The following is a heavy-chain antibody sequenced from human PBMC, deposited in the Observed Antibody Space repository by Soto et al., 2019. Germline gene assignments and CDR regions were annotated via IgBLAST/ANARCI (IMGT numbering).Heavy chain of an antibody. CDR2: ISGSGGST. D-gene: IGHD7-27*01. J-gene: IGHJ4*02. Sequence: GGSLRLSCAASGFTFSSYAMSWVRQAPGKGLEGVSAISGSGGSTYYADSVKGRFTISRDNSKNTLYLQMNSLRAEDTAVYYCAKDGTANWGFSDYWGQGTLVTVSS. CDR1: GFTFSSYA. CDR3: AKDGTANWGFSDY. V-gene: IGHV3-23*01.